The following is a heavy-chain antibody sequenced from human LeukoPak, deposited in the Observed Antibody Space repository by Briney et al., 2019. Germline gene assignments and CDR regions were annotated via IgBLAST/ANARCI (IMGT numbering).Heavy chain of an antibody. Sequence: ASVKVSCKASGYTFTNYDINWVRQATGQGLEWMGWMNPKSGNTGYAQKFQGRVAMTSNTSMGTAYLELSSVIFEDTAVYYCATRVSTYSSSWYWGRGAFDIWGQGTMVTVSS. V-gene: IGHV1-8*01. CDR2: MNPKSGNT. CDR3: ATRVSTYSSSWYWGRGAFDI. D-gene: IGHD6-13*01. J-gene: IGHJ3*02. CDR1: GYTFTNYD.